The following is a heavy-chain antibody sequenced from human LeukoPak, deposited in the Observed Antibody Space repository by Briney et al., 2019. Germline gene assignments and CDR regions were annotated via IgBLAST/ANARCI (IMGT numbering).Heavy chain of an antibody. CDR3: ARGYSSSWSGWYFDL. D-gene: IGHD6-13*01. Sequence: ASVKVSCKASGYTFTGYYMHWVRQAPGQGLEWMGWINPNSGGTNYAQKFQGWVTMTRDTSISTAYMELSRLRSDDTAVYYCARGYSSSWSGWYFDLWGRGTLVTVSS. V-gene: IGHV1-2*04. CDR2: INPNSGGT. CDR1: GYTFTGYY. J-gene: IGHJ2*01.